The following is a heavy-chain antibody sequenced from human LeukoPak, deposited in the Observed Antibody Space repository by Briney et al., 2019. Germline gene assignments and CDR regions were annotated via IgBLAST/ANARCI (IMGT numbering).Heavy chain of an antibody. J-gene: IGHJ1*01. CDR2: IYSGGST. V-gene: IGHV3-53*01. Sequence: PGGSLRLSCAASGFSVSSDYMTWVRQAPGKGLEWVSVIYSGGSTYYADSEKGRFTISRDNAKNTLYLQMNSLRAEDTAVYYCARVGTYYYGSSGYYPEYFQHWGQGTLVTVSS. CDR3: ARVGTYYYGSSGYYPEYFQH. CDR1: GFSVSSDY. D-gene: IGHD3-22*01.